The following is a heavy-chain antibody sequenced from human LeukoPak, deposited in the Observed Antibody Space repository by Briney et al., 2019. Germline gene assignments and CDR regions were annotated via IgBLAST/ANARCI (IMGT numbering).Heavy chain of an antibody. Sequence: GGSLRLSCAASGFTFSSYWMSWVRQAPGKGLEWVANIKQDGSEKYYVDSVKDRFTISRDNAKNSLYLQMNSLRAEDTAVYYCARDFGGSDWPRETYSFDYWGQGTLVTVSS. CDR1: GFTFSSYW. CDR3: ARDFGGSDWPRETYSFDY. V-gene: IGHV3-7*01. D-gene: IGHD3-10*01. CDR2: IKQDGSEK. J-gene: IGHJ4*02.